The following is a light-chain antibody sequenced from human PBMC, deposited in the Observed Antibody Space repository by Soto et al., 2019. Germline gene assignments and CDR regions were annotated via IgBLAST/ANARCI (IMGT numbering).Light chain of an antibody. CDR2: GAS. CDR3: QQYGSSPLWT. CDR1: QSVSSY. V-gene: IGKV3-20*01. Sequence: EIVLTQSPGTLSLSPGERATRSCRASQSVSSYLAWYQQNPGQAPRLLIYGASNRATGIPDRFSGSGSGTDFTLTISRLEPEDFAVYYCQQYGSSPLWTFGQGTKVDIK. J-gene: IGKJ1*01.